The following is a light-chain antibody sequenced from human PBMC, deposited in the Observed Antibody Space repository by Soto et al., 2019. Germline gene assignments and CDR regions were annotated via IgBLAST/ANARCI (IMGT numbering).Light chain of an antibody. CDR2: EDT. CDR3: CSYATGATWV. V-gene: IGLV2-23*01. Sequence: ALTQPASVSGSPGQSITISCTGTSSDVGGSKLVSWYHHHPGKAPKLIIYEDTKRPSGVSTRFSGSKSGNTASLTISGLQAEDEADYSCCSYATGATWVFGGGTKVTVL. J-gene: IGLJ3*02. CDR1: SSDVGGSKL.